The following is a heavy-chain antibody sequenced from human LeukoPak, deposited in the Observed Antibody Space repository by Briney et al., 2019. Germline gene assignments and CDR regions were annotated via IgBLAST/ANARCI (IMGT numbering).Heavy chain of an antibody. CDR3: ASRTYYGSGPDY. J-gene: IGHJ4*02. D-gene: IGHD3-10*01. V-gene: IGHV4-59*01. CDR1: GGSISGFY. CDR2: IYYRGST. Sequence: SETLSLTCTVSGGSISGFYWSWIRQPPGKGLEWIGYIYYRGSTNYNPSLKSRVTISVDTSKNQFSLRLTSVTAADTAMYYCASRTYYGSGPDYWGQGTLVTVSS.